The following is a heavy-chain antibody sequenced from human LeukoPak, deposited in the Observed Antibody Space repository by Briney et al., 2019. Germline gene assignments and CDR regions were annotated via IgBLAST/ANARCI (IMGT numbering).Heavy chain of an antibody. CDR3: ARGIGIAAAGNYFDY. CDR2: INHSGST. V-gene: IGHV4-34*01. CDR1: GGSFSGYY. J-gene: IGHJ4*02. D-gene: IGHD6-13*01. Sequence: PSETLSLTCAVYGGSFSGYYWSWIRQPPGKGLEWIGEINHSGSTNYNPSLKSRVTISVDTSKNQFSLKLSSVTAADTAVYYCARGIGIAAAGNYFDYWGQGTLVTVSS.